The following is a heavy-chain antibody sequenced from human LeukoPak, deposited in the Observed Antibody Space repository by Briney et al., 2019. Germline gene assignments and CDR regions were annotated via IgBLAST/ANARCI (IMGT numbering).Heavy chain of an antibody. CDR3: ARMLYGDSVNYFDY. Sequence: SGPALVKPTQTLTLTFTFSGFSLSTSGMCVSWIRQPPGKALEWLALIDWDDDKYYSTSLKTRLTISKDTSKNQVVLTMTNMDPVDTATYNCARMLYGDSVNYFDYWGQGTLVTVSS. D-gene: IGHD4-17*01. V-gene: IGHV2-70*01. J-gene: IGHJ4*02. CDR1: GFSLSTSGMC. CDR2: IDWDDDK.